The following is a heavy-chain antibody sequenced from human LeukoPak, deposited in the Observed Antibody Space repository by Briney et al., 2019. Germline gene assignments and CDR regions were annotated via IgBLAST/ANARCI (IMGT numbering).Heavy chain of an antibody. CDR2: IRQDGSEK. CDR1: GFTFSSYW. D-gene: IGHD1-1*01. CDR3: ASSGGTDYYYGMDV. Sequence: PGGSLRLSCAASGFTFSSYWMSWVPQAPGKGLEWVANIRQDGSEKYYVDSVKGRFTIARDNAKNSLYLQMNSLRAEDTAVYYCASSGGTDYYYGMDVWGQETTVTVSS. J-gene: IGHJ6*02. V-gene: IGHV3-7*01.